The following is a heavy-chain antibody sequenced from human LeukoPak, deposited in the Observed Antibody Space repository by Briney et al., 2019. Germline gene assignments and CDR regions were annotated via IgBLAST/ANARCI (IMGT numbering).Heavy chain of an antibody. CDR1: GYTLTELS. V-gene: IGHV3-74*01. CDR2: ISPDGSGT. Sequence: GASVKVSCKVSGYTLTELSMHWVRQAPGKGLVWVSRISPDGSGTNYADSVKGRFTISRDNAKNTLYLQMNSLRAEDTAVYYCAQVGATGYWGQGTLVTVSS. J-gene: IGHJ4*02. D-gene: IGHD1-26*01. CDR3: AQVGATGY.